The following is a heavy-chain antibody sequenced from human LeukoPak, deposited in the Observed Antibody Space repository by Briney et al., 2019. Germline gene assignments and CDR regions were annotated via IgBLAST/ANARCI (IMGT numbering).Heavy chain of an antibody. CDR1: GFTFSSYS. CDR2: ITSSSSYI. V-gene: IGHV3-21*01. Sequence: PGGSLRLSCVASGFTFSSYSMSWVRQAPGKGLEWVSSITSSSSYIYYADSLKGRFTISRDNAQNSLYLQMDSLRAEDTAVYYCARDKVADYWGQGTLVTVSS. J-gene: IGHJ4*02. D-gene: IGHD2-15*01. CDR3: ARDKVADY.